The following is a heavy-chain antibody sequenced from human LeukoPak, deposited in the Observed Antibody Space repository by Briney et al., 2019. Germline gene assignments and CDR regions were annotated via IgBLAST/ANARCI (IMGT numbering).Heavy chain of an antibody. CDR2: IDPRSGGT. D-gene: IGHD2-2*02. CDR1: GYTFTDYY. V-gene: IGHV1-2*02. J-gene: IGHJ4*02. Sequence: VASMKVSCKASGYTFTDYYMHWVRQAPGQGLGWMGWIDPRSGGTNFARKFQGRVTMTRDRSISTAYMELSRLTSDDTAVYYCTSSDYTSSDYWGQGTLVTVSS. CDR3: TSSDYTSSDY.